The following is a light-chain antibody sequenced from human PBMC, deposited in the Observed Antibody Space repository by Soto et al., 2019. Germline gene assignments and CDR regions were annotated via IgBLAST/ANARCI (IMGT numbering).Light chain of an antibody. J-gene: IGLJ3*02. V-gene: IGLV2-23*01. CDR3: CSYAGRSTWV. CDR1: SSAVGSYNL. CDR2: EGS. Sequence: QSALTQPASVSGSPGQSITISCTGTSSAVGSYNLVSWYQQHPGKAPKLMIYEGSKRPSGVSNRFSGSKSGNTASLTISGLQAEDEAGYYCCSYAGRSTWVFGGGTKLTVL.